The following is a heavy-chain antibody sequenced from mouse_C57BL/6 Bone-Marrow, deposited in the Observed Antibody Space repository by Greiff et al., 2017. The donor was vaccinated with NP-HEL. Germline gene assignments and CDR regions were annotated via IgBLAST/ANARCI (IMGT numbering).Heavy chain of an antibody. CDR2: ISDGGSYT. CDR3: ARDEDDGYYEDAMDY. J-gene: IGHJ4*01. Sequence: QLQESGGGLVKPGGSLKLSCAASGFTFSSYAMSWVRQTPEQRLEWVATISDGGSYTYYPDNVTGRFTISRDNAKNNRYLQMSHLKSEDTAMYYCARDEDDGYYEDAMDYWGQGTSVTVSS. V-gene: IGHV5-4*01. D-gene: IGHD2-3*01. CDR1: GFTFSSYA.